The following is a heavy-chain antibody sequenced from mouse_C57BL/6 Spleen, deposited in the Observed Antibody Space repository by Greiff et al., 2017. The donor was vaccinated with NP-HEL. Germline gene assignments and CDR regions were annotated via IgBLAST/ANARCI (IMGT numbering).Heavy chain of an antibody. D-gene: IGHD4-1*02. Sequence: LVESGAELVKPGASVKISCKASGYAFSSYWMNWVKQRPGKGLEWIGQIYPGDGDTNYNGKFKGKATLTADKSSSTAYMQLSSLTSEDSAVYFCATNPQLGFDYWGQGTTLTVSS. CDR1: GYAFSSYW. V-gene: IGHV1-80*01. J-gene: IGHJ2*01. CDR2: IYPGDGDT. CDR3: ATNPQLGFDY.